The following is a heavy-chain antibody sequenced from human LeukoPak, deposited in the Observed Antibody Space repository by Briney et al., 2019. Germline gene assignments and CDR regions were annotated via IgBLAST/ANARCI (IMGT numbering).Heavy chain of an antibody. CDR2: IKQDGSQR. V-gene: IGHV3-7*01. J-gene: IGHJ4*02. CDR3: ARRGGSSSRRSPIDY. D-gene: IGHD6-6*01. Sequence: GGSLRLSCTASGFTFSDYWMTWVRQAPGKGPEWVANIKQDGSQRYYVDSVRGRFTISRGNAKNSLFLQMNGLRAEDTAVYYCARRGGSSSRRSPIDYWGQGTLVTVSS. CDR1: GFTFSDYW.